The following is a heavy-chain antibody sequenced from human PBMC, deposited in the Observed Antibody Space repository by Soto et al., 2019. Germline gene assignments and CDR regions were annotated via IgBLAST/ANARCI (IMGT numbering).Heavy chain of an antibody. V-gene: IGHV4-31*03. CDR3: ARVRGLAYAANFDY. Sequence: SETLSLTCTVSGGSISSGGYYWSWIRQHPGKGLEWIGYIYYSGSTYYNPSLKSRVTISVDTSKNQFSLKLSSVTAADTAVYYCARVRGLAYAANFDYWGQGTLVTVSS. J-gene: IGHJ4*02. CDR1: GGSISSGGYY. CDR2: IYYSGST. D-gene: IGHD3-16*01.